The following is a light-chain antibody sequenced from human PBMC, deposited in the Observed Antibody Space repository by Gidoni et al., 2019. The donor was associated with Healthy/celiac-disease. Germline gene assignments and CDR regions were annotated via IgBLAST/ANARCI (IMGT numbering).Light chain of an antibody. CDR2: GAS. J-gene: IGKJ1*01. V-gene: IGKV3-20*01. CDR3: QQYGSSPWT. CDR1: QSVSSSY. Sequence: ELVSTQSPGTLSLSPGERATLSCRASQSVSSSYLAWYQQKPGQTPRLLIYGASSRATGIPDRFSGSGSGTDCTLTISRLEPEDFAVYYCQQYGSSPWTFGQGTKVEIK.